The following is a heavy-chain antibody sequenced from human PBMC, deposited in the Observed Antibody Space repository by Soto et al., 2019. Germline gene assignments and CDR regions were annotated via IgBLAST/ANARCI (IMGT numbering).Heavy chain of an antibody. D-gene: IGHD3-9*01. J-gene: IGHJ3*02. CDR3: GIDLADYDILTGYPDDAFDI. Sequence: QVQLVQSGAEVKKPGASVKVSCKASGYTFTSYGISWVRQAPGQGLAWMGGISAYNGTTNYEQKLQGRVTMTTDTSTSTDYMELRSLRSADTAVYYCGIDLADYDILTGYPDDAFDIWGQGTMVTVSS. CDR1: GYTFTSYG. CDR2: ISAYNGTT. V-gene: IGHV1-18*01.